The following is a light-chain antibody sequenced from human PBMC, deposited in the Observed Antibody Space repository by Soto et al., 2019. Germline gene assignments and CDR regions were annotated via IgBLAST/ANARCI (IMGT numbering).Light chain of an antibody. CDR3: VSFAGGTYV. J-gene: IGLJ1*01. CDR1: SSDVGAYIF. Sequence: QSVLTQPPSASGSPGQSVTISCTGTSSDVGAYIFVSWYQQHPGKAPTLMVYDVNRRPPGVPDRFFGSKSGNTASLTVSGLQAEDEADYYCVSFAGGTYVFGTGTKLTVL. V-gene: IGLV2-8*01. CDR2: DVN.